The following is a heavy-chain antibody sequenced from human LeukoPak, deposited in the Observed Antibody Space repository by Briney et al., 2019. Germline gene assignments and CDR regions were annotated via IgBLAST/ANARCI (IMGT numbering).Heavy chain of an antibody. CDR1: GFTFSSDA. D-gene: IGHD4-17*01. V-gene: IGHV3-23*01. CDR3: AASNYGGNSVDFDY. J-gene: IGHJ4*02. Sequence: GGSLRLSCAASGFTFSSDAMSWVRQAPGKGLEWVSAISGSGGSTYYADSVKGRFTISRDNSKNTLYLQMNSLRAEDTAVYYCAASNYGGNSVDFDYWGQGTLVTVSS. CDR2: ISGSGGST.